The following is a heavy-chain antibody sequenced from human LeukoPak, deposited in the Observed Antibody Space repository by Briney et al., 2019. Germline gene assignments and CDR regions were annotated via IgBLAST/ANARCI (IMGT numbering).Heavy chain of an antibody. J-gene: IGHJ4*02. V-gene: IGHV3-30*02. CDR1: GFTLSSYS. CDR2: IRYDGSNK. D-gene: IGHD3-3*01. CDR3: AKYAVREIFFGDY. Sequence: GGSLRLSCAASGFTLSSYSMHWVRQAPGKGLEWVAFIRYDGSNKKYADSVKGRLTISRDNSKNTLYLQMNSLRSEDTAVYYCAKYAVREIFFGDYWGQGTLVAVSS.